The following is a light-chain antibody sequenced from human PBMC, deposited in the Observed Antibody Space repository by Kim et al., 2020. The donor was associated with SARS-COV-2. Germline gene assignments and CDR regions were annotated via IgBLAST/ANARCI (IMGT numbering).Light chain of an antibody. CDR1: QGIDNH. J-gene: IGKJ1*01. CDR2: AAS. V-gene: IGKV1-9*01. Sequence: AAVGDRVAVTCRTSQGIDNHLAWYQQKPGKAPKLLIFAASTLQSGVPSRFSGSGSGTEFTLTVSSLQPEDFAIYYCQQLNTYPWTFGQGTRVDIK. CDR3: QQLNTYPWT.